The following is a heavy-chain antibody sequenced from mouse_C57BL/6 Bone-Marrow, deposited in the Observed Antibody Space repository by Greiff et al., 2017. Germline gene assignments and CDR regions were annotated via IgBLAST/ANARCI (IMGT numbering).Heavy chain of an antibody. CDR1: GYTFTDYE. CDR3: TEGYWAWFAY. Sequence: QVQLQHSGAELVRPGASVTLSCKASGYTFTDYEMHWVKQTPVHGLEWIGAIDPETGGTAYNQKFKGKAILTADKSSSAAYMELRSLTSEDSAVYYCTEGYWAWFAYWGQGTLVTVSA. J-gene: IGHJ3*01. D-gene: IGHD2-3*01. V-gene: IGHV1-15*01. CDR2: IDPETGGT.